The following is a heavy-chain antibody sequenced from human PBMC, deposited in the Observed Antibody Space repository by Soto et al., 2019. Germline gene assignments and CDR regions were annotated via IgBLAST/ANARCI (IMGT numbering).Heavy chain of an antibody. CDR1: GGTFSSYA. Sequence: SVKVACKASGGTFSSYAISWVLQAPGQGLEWMGGIIPIFGTANYAQRFQGRVTITADESTSTAYMELSSLRSEDTAVYYCARGGYDILTGYFYYYYGMDVWGQGTTVTVSS. J-gene: IGHJ6*02. CDR3: ARGGYDILTGYFYYYYGMDV. D-gene: IGHD3-9*01. V-gene: IGHV1-69*13. CDR2: IIPIFGTA.